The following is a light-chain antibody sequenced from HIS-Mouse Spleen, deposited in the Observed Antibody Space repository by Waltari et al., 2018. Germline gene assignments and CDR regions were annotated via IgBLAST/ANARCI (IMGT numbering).Light chain of an antibody. Sequence: QSVLTQPPSASGTPGQRVTISCSGSNSNIRSNTENWYQQLPGTAPKLLIYSNNRRPSGVPDRFSGSKSGTSASLAISGLQSEDEADYYCAAWDDSLNGWVFGGGTKLTVL. J-gene: IGLJ3*02. CDR2: SNN. CDR3: AAWDDSLNGWV. V-gene: IGLV1-44*01. CDR1: NSNIRSNT.